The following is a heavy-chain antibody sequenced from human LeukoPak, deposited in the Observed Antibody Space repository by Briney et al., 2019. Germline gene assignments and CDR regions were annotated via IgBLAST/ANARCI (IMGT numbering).Heavy chain of an antibody. CDR3: ASGLQLWQFDY. J-gene: IGHJ4*02. Sequence: SETLSLTCTVSGGSISSTSYYWGWIRQPPGKGLEWIGSIYYSGGTYYNPSLKSRVTISVDTSKNQFSLNLSSVTAADTAVYYCASGLQLWQFDYWGQGTLVTVSS. V-gene: IGHV4-39*01. CDR2: IYYSGGT. CDR1: GGSISSTSYY. D-gene: IGHD5-18*01.